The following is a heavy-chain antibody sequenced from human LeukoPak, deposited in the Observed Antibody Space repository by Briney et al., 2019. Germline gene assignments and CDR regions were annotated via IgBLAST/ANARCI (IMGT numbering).Heavy chain of an antibody. D-gene: IGHD2-2*02. CDR1: SGSVSTSSYY. Sequence: PSETLSLTCTVSSGSVSTSSYYWGWIRQPPGKGLEWIGSVYYSGSTYYNPSLKSRVTISVDTSKNQFSLKLSSVTAADTAVYYCAIWLRGPAAIGWFDPWGQRTLVTVSS. CDR3: AIWLRGPAAIGWFDP. CDR2: VYYSGST. J-gene: IGHJ5*02. V-gene: IGHV4-39*01.